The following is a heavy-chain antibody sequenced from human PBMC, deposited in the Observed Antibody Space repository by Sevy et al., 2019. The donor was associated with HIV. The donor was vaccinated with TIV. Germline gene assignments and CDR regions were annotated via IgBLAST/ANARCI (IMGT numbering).Heavy chain of an antibody. CDR1: GFTVSSNY. D-gene: IGHD6-19*01. J-gene: IGHJ4*02. Sequence: GGSLRLSCAASGFTVSSNYVSWVRQAPGKGLEWVSVIYSGGSTYYADSVKGGFTISRDNSKNTLYLQMNSLRAEDTAVYYCARDHLYSSGWWNYFDYWGQGTLVTVSS. CDR3: ARDHLYSSGWWNYFDY. CDR2: IYSGGST. V-gene: IGHV3-53*01.